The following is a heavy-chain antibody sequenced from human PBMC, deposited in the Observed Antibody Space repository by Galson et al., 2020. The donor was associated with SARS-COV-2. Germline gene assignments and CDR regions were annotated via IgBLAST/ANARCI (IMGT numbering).Heavy chain of an antibody. D-gene: IGHD4-17*01. CDR3: AREAVYGDYGGIDY. CDR1: GFTFSSYG. CDR2: IWYDGSNK. V-gene: IGHV3-33*01. J-gene: IGHJ4*02. Sequence: GESPKISCAASGFTFSSYGMPWVRQAPGKGLEWVAVIWYDGSNKYYADSVKGRFTISRDNSKNTLYLQMNSLRAEDTAVYYCAREAVYGDYGGIDYWGQGTLVTVSS.